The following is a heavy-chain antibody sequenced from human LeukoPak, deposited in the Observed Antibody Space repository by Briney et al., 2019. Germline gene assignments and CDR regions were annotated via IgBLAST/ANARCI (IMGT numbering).Heavy chain of an antibody. J-gene: IGHJ4*02. Sequence: SETLSLTCTVSGGSISSYYWSWIRQPPGKGLEWIGYIYYSGSTNYRPSLKSRVTISVDTSKNQFSLKLSSVTAADTAFYYCARDIGSSSPGDYWGQGTLVTVSS. CDR2: IYYSGST. CDR3: ARDIGSSSPGDY. V-gene: IGHV4-59*01. D-gene: IGHD3-10*01. CDR1: GGSISSYY.